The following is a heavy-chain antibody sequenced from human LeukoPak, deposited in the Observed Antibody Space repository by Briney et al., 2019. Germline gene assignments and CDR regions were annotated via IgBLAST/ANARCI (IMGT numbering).Heavy chain of an antibody. J-gene: IGHJ4*02. CDR1: GYTFTSYD. CDR2: MNPNSGNT. Sequence: ASVKVSCKASGYTFTSYDINWVRQATGQGLEWMGWMNPNSGNTGYAQKFQGRVTMTRNTSISTAHMELSSLRSEDTAVYYCARTNWNYVEIDYWGQGTLVTVSS. V-gene: IGHV1-8*01. CDR3: ARTNWNYVEIDY. D-gene: IGHD1-7*01.